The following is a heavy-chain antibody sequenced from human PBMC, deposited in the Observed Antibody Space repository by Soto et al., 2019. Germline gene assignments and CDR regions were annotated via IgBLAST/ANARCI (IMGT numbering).Heavy chain of an antibody. Sequence: QVPLQQWGAGLLKPSETLSLTCAVYGGSFSGYDWTWIRQPPGTGLEWIGEINHSGSTNYNPSLKSRVTISVDTSKKQFSLKLTSVTAADTAVYYCARDKITGLFDYWGQGTLVTVSS. CDR3: ARDKITGLFDY. J-gene: IGHJ4*02. V-gene: IGHV4-34*01. CDR2: INHSGST. D-gene: IGHD2-8*02. CDR1: GGSFSGYD.